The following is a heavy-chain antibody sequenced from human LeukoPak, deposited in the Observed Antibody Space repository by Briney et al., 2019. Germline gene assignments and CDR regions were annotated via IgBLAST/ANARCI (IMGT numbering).Heavy chain of an antibody. J-gene: IGHJ4*02. D-gene: IGHD3-10*01. CDR1: GFTFSIYS. CDR3: AKDLHYGSADY. Sequence: PGGSLRLSCAASGFTFSIYSMNWVRQAPGKGLEWVSSISSSSYIYYADSVKGRFTISRDNAKNSLYLQMNSLRAEDTAVYYCAKDLHYGSADYWGQGTLVTVSS. V-gene: IGHV3-21*01. CDR2: ISSSSYI.